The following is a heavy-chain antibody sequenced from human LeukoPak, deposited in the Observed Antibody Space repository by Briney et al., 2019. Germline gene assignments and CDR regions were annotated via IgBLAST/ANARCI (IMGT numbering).Heavy chain of an antibody. D-gene: IGHD3-22*01. J-gene: IGHJ4*02. V-gene: IGHV4-59*08. CDR3: ARGGVVVITSDY. CDR2: IYYSGST. CDR1: GGSISSYY. Sequence: PSETLSLTCTVSGGSISSYYWSWIRQPPGKGLEWIGYIYYSGSTNYNPSLKSRVTISVDTSKNQFSLKLSSVTAADTAVYYCARGGVVVITSDYWGQGTLVTVSS.